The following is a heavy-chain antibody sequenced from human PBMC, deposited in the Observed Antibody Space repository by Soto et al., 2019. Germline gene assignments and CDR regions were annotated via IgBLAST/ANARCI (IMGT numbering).Heavy chain of an antibody. V-gene: IGHV1-69*13. CDR1: GGTFSSYA. J-gene: IGHJ6*02. CDR3: ARGVYYYDSSGYYGMDV. CDR2: IIPIFGTA. Sequence: SVKVSCKASGGTFSSYAISWVRQAPGQGLEWMGGIIPIFGTANYAQKFQGRVTITADESTSTAYMELSSLRSEDTAVYYCARGVYYYDSSGYYGMDVWGQGTTVTVSS. D-gene: IGHD3-22*01.